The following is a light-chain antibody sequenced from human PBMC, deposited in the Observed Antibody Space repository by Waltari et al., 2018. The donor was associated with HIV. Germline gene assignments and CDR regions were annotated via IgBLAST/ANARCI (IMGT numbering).Light chain of an antibody. V-gene: IGKV3-20*01. J-gene: IGKJ3*01. CDR3: QQYDTPPFT. CDR1: QSVNNRY. CDR2: GAS. Sequence: LSPGERATLSCRASQSVNNRYIAWYQQKPGQTPRLLMYGASSRATGIPDRFSGSGSGTDFTLTISRLEPEDFAVYYCQQYDTPPFTFGPGTKVDIK.